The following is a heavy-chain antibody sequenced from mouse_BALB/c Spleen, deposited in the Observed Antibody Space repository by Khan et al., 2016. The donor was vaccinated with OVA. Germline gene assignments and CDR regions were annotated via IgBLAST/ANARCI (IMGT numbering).Heavy chain of an antibody. CDR2: IYPGGYFT. J-gene: IGHJ1*01. Sequence: QVQLQQSGGEVIRPGTSVKISCKASGYTFTNYWLGWVRQRPGHGPEWIGDIYPGGYFTNYNEHFKDKATLTVDTSSTTANMQLSSLTSEDSSVFRCARWATCYFDVWGAGTTVTVAS. CDR3: ARWATCYFDV. D-gene: IGHD3-1*01. V-gene: IGHV1-63*02. CDR1: GYTFTNYW.